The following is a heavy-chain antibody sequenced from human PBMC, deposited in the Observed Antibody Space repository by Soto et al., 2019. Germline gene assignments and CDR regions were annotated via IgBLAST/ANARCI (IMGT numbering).Heavy chain of an antibody. Sequence: SETLSLTCTVSGGSVSSGSFYWSWIRQPPGKGLEWIGYIYYSGSTKYNPSLRSRVTISVDTSKNQFSLKLTSVTAADTPVYYCARSGSGSGWLGGQGTLVTVSS. CDR2: IYYSGST. V-gene: IGHV4-61*01. J-gene: IGHJ4*02. CDR3: ARSGSGSGWL. D-gene: IGHD6-19*01. CDR1: GGSVSSGSFY.